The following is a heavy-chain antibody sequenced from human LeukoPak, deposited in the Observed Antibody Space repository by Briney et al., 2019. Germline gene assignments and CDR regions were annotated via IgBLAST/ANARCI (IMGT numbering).Heavy chain of an antibody. CDR3: ASSPVAANYFDY. CDR2: IYYSGST. Sequence: SETLSLTCTVSGGSISSYYWSWIRQPPGKRLEWIGYIYYSGSTNYNPSLKSRVTISVDTSKNQFSLKLSSVTAADTAVYYCASSPVAANYFDYWGQGTLVTVSS. J-gene: IGHJ4*02. D-gene: IGHD6-19*01. V-gene: IGHV4-59*01. CDR1: GGSISSYY.